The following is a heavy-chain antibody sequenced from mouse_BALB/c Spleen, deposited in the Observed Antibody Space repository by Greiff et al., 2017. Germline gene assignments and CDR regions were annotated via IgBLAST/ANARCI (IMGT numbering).Heavy chain of an antibody. J-gene: IGHJ2*01. Sequence: EVKLMESGGGLVKPGGSLKLSCAASGFTFSSYTMSWVRQTPEKRLEWVATISSGGSYTYYPDSVKGRFTISRDNAKNTLYLQMSSLKSEDTAMYYCTREQETFDYWGEGTTLTVSS. CDR3: TREQETFDY. CDR2: ISSGGSYT. CDR1: GFTFSSYT. V-gene: IGHV5-6-4*01.